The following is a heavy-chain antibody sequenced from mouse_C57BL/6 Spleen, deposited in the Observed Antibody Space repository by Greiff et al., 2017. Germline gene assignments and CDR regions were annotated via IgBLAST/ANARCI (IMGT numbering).Heavy chain of an antibody. D-gene: IGHD2-2*01. CDR3: ARWSTMVTYYFDY. CDR1: GYAFSSSW. CDR2: IYPGDGDT. J-gene: IGHJ2*01. V-gene: IGHV1-82*01. Sequence: VQLQESGPELVKPGASVKISCKASGYAFSSSWMNWVKQRPGKGLEWIGRIYPGDGDTNYNGKFTGKATLTADKSSSTAYMQLSSLPSEDSAVYFCARWSTMVTYYFDYWGQGTTLTVSS.